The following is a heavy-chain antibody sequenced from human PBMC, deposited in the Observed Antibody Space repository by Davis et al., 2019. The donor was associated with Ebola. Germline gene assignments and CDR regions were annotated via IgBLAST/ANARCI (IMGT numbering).Heavy chain of an antibody. V-gene: IGHV4-39*01. J-gene: IGHJ5*02. D-gene: IGHD3-3*01. CDR1: GGSISSTSYY. CDR2: IYYSGST. Sequence: MPSETLSLTCTVSGGSISSTSYYWGWIRQPPGKGLEWIGSIYYSGSTYYNPSLKSRVTISVDKSKNQFSLELSSVTAADTAVYYCARVLRFLEWSRFENWFDPWGQGTLVTVSS. CDR3: ARVLRFLEWSRFENWFDP.